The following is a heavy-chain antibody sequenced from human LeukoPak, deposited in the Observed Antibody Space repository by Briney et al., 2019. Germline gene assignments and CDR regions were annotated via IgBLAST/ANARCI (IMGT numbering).Heavy chain of an antibody. D-gene: IGHD2-2*02. V-gene: IGHV3-7*01. Sequence: GGSLRLSCAASGFTFSSYWMSWVRQAPGKGLEWVANIKQDGSEKYYVDSVKGRFTISRDNAKNSLYLQMNSLRAEDTAVYYCARDPGAYCSSTSCYNYYYYMDVWGKGTTVTVSS. CDR2: IKQDGSEK. J-gene: IGHJ6*03. CDR1: GFTFSSYW. CDR3: ARDPGAYCSSTSCYNYYYYMDV.